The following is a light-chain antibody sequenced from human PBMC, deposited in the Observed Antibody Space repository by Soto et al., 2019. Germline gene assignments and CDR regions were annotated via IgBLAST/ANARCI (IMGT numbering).Light chain of an antibody. CDR2: ASS. Sequence: AILITHSPSSFSSSTLYIFTITCLASQGISSYLAWYQQKPGKAPKLLIYASSSLQSGVPSRFSGSGSGTDFTLTISSLQPEDFATYYCLQDYNYLWTFGQGTKVDIK. V-gene: IGKV1-8*01. CDR3: LQDYNYLWT. J-gene: IGKJ1*01. CDR1: QGISSY.